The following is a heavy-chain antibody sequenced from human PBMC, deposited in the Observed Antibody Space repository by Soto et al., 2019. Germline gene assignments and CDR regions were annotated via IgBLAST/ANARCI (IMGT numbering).Heavy chain of an antibody. Sequence: GGSLRLSCTASGFTFGDYAMSWFRQAPGKGLEWVGFIRSKAYGGTTEYAASVKGRFTISRDDSKSIAYLQMNSLKTEDTAVYYCTRDPAMVLPSYFDYWGQGTLVTVSS. CDR1: GFTFGDYA. V-gene: IGHV3-49*03. D-gene: IGHD5-18*01. J-gene: IGHJ4*02. CDR2: IRSKAYGGTT. CDR3: TRDPAMVLPSYFDY.